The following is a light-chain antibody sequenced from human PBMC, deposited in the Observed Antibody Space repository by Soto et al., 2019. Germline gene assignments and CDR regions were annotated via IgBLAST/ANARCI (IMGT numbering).Light chain of an antibody. CDR2: AAS. CDR3: QQLNSYPLT. Sequence: DIQLTQSPSFLSASVGDRVTITCRASQGISNHLAWYQQKPGKAPKLLIYAASTLQSGVLSRFSGSGSGTEFTLTISSLQPEDSATYYCQQLNSYPLTFGGGAKVEIK. J-gene: IGKJ4*01. CDR1: QGISNH. V-gene: IGKV1-9*01.